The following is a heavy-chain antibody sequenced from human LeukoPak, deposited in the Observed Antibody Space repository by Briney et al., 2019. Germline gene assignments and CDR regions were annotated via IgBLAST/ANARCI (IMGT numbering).Heavy chain of an antibody. J-gene: IGHJ4*02. CDR3: ARHRYSYGRPRFEYFDY. Sequence: SETLSLTCTASGGSISSSTYYWGWIRQPPGKGLEWIGTIYYSGTTYYNPSLKSRVTISIDTSTNQFSLKLNSVTAADTAVYYCARHRYSYGRPRFEYFDYWGQGTLVTVSS. V-gene: IGHV4-39*07. D-gene: IGHD5-18*01. CDR1: GGSISSSTYY. CDR2: IYYSGTT.